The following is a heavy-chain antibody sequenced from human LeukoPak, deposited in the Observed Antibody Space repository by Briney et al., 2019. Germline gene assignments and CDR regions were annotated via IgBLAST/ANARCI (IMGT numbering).Heavy chain of an antibody. Sequence: GGSLRLSCAASGFTFITYSMNWVRQAPGKGLEWVSYISSGSTTIYNADSVKGRFTISRDNAKNSLYLQMNSLRAEDTAVYYCARAKQRLVDYWGQGTLVTVSS. D-gene: IGHD6-19*01. CDR2: ISSGSTTI. V-gene: IGHV3-48*04. CDR3: ARAKQRLVDY. J-gene: IGHJ4*02. CDR1: GFTFITYS.